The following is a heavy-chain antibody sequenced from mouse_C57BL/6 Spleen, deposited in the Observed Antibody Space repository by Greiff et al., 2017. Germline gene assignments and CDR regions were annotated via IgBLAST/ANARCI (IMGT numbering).Heavy chain of an antibody. J-gene: IGHJ2*01. Sequence: EVQLQQSGPELVKPGASVKISCKASGYTFTDYYMNWVKQSHGKSLEWIGDINPNNGGTSYNQKFKGKATLTVDKSSSTAYMELRSLTSEDSAVYYCARGRLGLDYWGQGTTLTVSS. D-gene: IGHD3-2*02. CDR3: ARGRLGLDY. CDR2: INPNNGGT. V-gene: IGHV1-26*01. CDR1: GYTFTDYY.